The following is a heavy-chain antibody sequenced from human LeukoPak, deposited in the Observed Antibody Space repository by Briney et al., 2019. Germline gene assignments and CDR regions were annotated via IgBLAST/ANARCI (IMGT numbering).Heavy chain of an antibody. Sequence: PGGSLRLSCAASGFTFSSYSMNWVRQAPGKGLEWVAFIRYDGSNKYYADSVKGRFTISRDNSKNTLYLQMNSLRAEDTAVYYCAKDLYSGYVGNWFDPWGQGTLVTVSS. CDR1: GFTFSSYS. D-gene: IGHD5-12*01. J-gene: IGHJ5*02. V-gene: IGHV3-30*02. CDR3: AKDLYSGYVGNWFDP. CDR2: IRYDGSNK.